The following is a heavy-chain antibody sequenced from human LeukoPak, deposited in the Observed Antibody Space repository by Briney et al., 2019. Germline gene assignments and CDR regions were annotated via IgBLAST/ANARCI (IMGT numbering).Heavy chain of an antibody. J-gene: IGHJ6*03. D-gene: IGHD4-17*01. CDR1: GGTFSSYA. CDR3: ARDSRPARHNRTVTKKGDYYYYYHMDV. Sequence: SVKVSCKASGGTFSSYAISWVRQAPGQGLEWMGGIIPIFGTANYAQKFQGRVTITADKSTSTAYMELSSLRSEDTAVYYCARDSRPARHNRTVTKKGDYYYYYHMDVWGKGTTVTISS. CDR2: IIPIFGTA. V-gene: IGHV1-69*06.